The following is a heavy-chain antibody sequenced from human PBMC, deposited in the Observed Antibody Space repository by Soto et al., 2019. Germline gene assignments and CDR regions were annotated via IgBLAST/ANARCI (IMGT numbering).Heavy chain of an antibody. D-gene: IGHD6-19*01. CDR3: RRSSRYSTDV. J-gene: IGHJ6*02. CDR2: IYSIGNT. Sequence: SETLSLTCTFSGASIISSAYWGWIRQPPGKGLEWIGSIYSIGNTYYNPSLKSGVTISADTSKNQFSLNLISVTAADTAVYYCRRSSRYSTDVWGQGITVTVSS. CDR1: GASIISSAY. V-gene: IGHV4-39*01.